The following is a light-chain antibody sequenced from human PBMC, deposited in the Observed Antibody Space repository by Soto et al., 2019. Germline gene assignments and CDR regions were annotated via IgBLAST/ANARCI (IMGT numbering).Light chain of an antibody. CDR2: SDD. Sequence: QSVLTQPPSVSEAPRQRVTISCSGGTSNIGNNAVSWYQQLPGKAPKLLIYSDDLLPSGVSDRFSGSKSGTSASLAISGLQSEDEADYYCAAWDDSLKGVVFGGETKLTVL. CDR1: TSNIGNNA. J-gene: IGLJ2*01. CDR3: AAWDDSLKGVV. V-gene: IGLV1-36*01.